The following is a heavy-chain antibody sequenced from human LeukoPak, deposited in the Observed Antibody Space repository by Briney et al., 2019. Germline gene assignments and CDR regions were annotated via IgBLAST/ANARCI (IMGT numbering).Heavy chain of an antibody. CDR2: ISSTGVST. V-gene: IGHV3-23*01. CDR1: GFTFSSDA. J-gene: IGHJ6*03. D-gene: IGHD3-16*01. CDR3: AKDAVLSLMDYLYYMDV. Sequence: GGSLRLSCAASGFTFSSDAMNWVRQAPGKGLEWVSVISSTGVSTYYADSVKGRFTISRDNSKDTVYLAMNSLRAEDTAVYYCAKDAVLSLMDYLYYMDVWGKGTTVTVSS.